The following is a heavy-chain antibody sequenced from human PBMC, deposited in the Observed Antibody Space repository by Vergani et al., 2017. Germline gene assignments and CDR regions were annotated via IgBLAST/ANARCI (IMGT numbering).Heavy chain of an antibody. CDR2: INQDGSES. V-gene: IGHV3-7*01. Sequence: EVQLVESGGGLVQPGGSLRLSCEASGFTFSNSWMSWVRQAPGKGLEWVANINQDGSESYYVDSVKGRFTITRDNAKKSLYLQMNSLRAEDTAVYYCALGDIVGATSPFDYWGQGTLVTVSS. J-gene: IGHJ4*02. CDR3: ALGDIVGATSPFDY. CDR1: GFTFSNSW. D-gene: IGHD1-26*01.